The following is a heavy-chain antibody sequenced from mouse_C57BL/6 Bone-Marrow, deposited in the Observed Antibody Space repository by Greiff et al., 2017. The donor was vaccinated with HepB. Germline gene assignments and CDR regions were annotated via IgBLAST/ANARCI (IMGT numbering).Heavy chain of an antibody. CDR1: GFNIKDDY. D-gene: IGHD1-1*01. Sequence: VQLQQSGAELVRPGASVKLSCTASGFNIKDDYMHWVKQRPEQGLEWIGWIDPENGDTEYASKFQGKATITADTSSNTAYLQLSSLTSEDTAVYYCEDTTVVDWGLYYFDYWGQGTTLTVSS. J-gene: IGHJ2*01. CDR2: IDPENGDT. CDR3: EDTTVVDWGLYYFDY. V-gene: IGHV14-4*01.